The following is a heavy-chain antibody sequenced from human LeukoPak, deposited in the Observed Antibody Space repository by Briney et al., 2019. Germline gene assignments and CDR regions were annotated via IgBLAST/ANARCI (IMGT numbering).Heavy chain of an antibody. CDR1: GLALRNYH. J-gene: IGHJ4*02. CDR2: IHETGDS. Sequence: GGSLRLSCVGSGLALRNYHVTWVRQAPGKGLEWVADIHETGDSHYADSVKGRFTISRENAKNSVYLQMNSLRADDTAVYYCAATGRWDQGTLVAVSS. V-gene: IGHV3-69-1*02. CDR3: AATGR.